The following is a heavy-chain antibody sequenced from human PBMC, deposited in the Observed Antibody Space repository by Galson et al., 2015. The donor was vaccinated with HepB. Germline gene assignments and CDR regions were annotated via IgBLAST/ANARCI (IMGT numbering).Heavy chain of an antibody. CDR2: ITSSGGNG. CDR1: GFSFTRYA. V-gene: IGHV3-23*01. Sequence: SLRLSCAASGFSFTRYAMIWVRQAPGKGLEWVSSITSSGGNGYYTDSVKGRFTVSRDNSKNTLLLQLNSLRAEDTAMYFCAKDGIMVANNPYHFHYWGQGTLVTVSS. J-gene: IGHJ4*02. D-gene: IGHD2-15*01. CDR3: AKDGIMVANNPYHFHY.